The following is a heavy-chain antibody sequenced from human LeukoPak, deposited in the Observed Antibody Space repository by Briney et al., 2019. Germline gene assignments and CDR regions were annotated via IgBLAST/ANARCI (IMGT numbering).Heavy chain of an antibody. CDR3: ATHYDILTGYYSPFEY. Sequence: GWSLRLSCAASGFSFSSYAMSWVRQAPGEGLEWVSAISGSGGSTYYADSAKGRFTISRDNSKNTLYLQMNSLRAEDTAVYYCATHYDILTGYYSPFEYWGQGTLVTVSS. CDR2: ISGSGGST. D-gene: IGHD3-9*01. CDR1: GFSFSSYA. J-gene: IGHJ4*02. V-gene: IGHV3-23*01.